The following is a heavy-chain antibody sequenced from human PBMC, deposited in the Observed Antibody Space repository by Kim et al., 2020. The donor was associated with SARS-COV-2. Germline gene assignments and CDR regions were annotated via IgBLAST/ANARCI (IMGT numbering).Heavy chain of an antibody. CDR2: INSDGSST. V-gene: IGHV3-74*01. J-gene: IGHJ4*02. Sequence: GGSLRLSCAASGFTFSSYWMHWVRQAPGKGLVWVSRINSDGSSTSYADSVKGRFTISRDNAKNTLYLQMNSLRAEDTAVYYCARDLDYYDSSGYYYLWLSPPGYWGQGTLVTVSS. CDR1: GFTFSSYW. D-gene: IGHD3-22*01. CDR3: ARDLDYYDSSGYYYLWLSPPGY.